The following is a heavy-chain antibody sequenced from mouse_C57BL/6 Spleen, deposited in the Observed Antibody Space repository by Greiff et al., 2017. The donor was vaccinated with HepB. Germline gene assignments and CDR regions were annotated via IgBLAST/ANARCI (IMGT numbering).Heavy chain of an antibody. CDR1: GYTFTSYW. J-gene: IGHJ3*01. V-gene: IGHV1-50*01. CDR3: ARRGLGRGAY. Sequence: QVQLKQPGAELVKPGASVKLSCKASGYTFTSYWMQWVKQRPGQGLEWIGEIDPSDSYTNYNQKFKGKATLTVDTSSSTAYMQLSSLTSEDSAVYYCARRGLGRGAYWGQGTLVTVSA. CDR2: IDPSDSYT. D-gene: IGHD4-1*01.